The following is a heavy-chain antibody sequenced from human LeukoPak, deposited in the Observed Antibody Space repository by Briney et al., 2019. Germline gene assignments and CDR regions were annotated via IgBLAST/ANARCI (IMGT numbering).Heavy chain of an antibody. V-gene: IGHV1-18*01. J-gene: IGHJ6*03. CDR2: ISAYNGNT. Sequence: GASVKVSCKASGYTFTSYGISWVRQAPGQGLEWMGWISAYNGNTNYAQKLQGRVTMTTDTSTSTAYMELRSLRSDDTAVYYCARASGFGVWYYYMDVWGKGTTVTISS. CDR1: GYTFTSYG. D-gene: IGHD3-10*01. CDR3: ARASGFGVWYYYMDV.